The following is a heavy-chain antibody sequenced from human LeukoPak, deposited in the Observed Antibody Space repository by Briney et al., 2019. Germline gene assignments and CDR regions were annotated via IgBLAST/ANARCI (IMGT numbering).Heavy chain of an antibody. CDR1: GGSFSAFH. CDR3: ASRPFLYGFRTYFDN. D-gene: IGHD3-10*01. V-gene: IGHV4-34*01. J-gene: IGHJ4*02. CDR2: MKQSGTP. Sequence: SETLSVTCAVYGGSFSAFHWNWIRPSPAKGLEWLGEMKQSGTPRYNPSLQSRVTISVDKSKNQFSLNVRSVTAAATAVYYCASRPFLYGFRTYFDNWAQGTLVTVSS.